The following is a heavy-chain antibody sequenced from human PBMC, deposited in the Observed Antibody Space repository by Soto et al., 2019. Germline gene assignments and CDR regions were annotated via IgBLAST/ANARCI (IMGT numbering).Heavy chain of an antibody. D-gene: IGHD2-2*01. CDR2: IIPIFDTA. V-gene: IGHV1-69*12. Sequence: QVQLVQSGAEVKKPGSSVKVSCKTSGGTFSSYAISWVRQAPGQGLEWMGGIIPIFDTANYAQKFQGRVTITADESKSTAYMELSSLRSEETAVYYCARHDCISSSCYYYYYYSMDVWGQGTTVTVSS. CDR3: ARHDCISSSCYYYYYYSMDV. J-gene: IGHJ6*02. CDR1: GGTFSSYA.